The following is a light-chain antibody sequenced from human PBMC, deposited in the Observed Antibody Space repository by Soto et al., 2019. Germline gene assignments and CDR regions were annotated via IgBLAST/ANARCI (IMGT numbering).Light chain of an antibody. CDR2: EVT. J-gene: IGLJ1*01. CDR1: GSDVGGYDY. Sequence: QSALTQPPSASGSPGQSVTISCTGTGSDVGGYDYVSWYQQHPGKAPKLMIYEVTIRPSGVSDRFSGSKSGNTASLTVSGLQAEDEADYYCSSYTGGNPSYVFGTGTQLTVL. V-gene: IGLV2-8*01. CDR3: SSYTGGNPSYV.